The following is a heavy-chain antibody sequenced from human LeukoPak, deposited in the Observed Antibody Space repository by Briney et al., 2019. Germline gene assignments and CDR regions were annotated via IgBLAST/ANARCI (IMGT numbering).Heavy chain of an antibody. CDR3: ARGYYYDSSGYYYYETYFDY. CDR1: GGTFISYA. J-gene: IGHJ4*02. CDR2: IIPIFGTA. V-gene: IGHV1-69*13. Sequence: ASVKVSCKASGGTFISYAISWVRQAPGQGLEWMGGIIPIFGTANYAQKFQGRVTITADESTSTAYMELSSLRSEDTAVYYCARGYYYDSSGYYYYETYFDYWGQGTLVTVSS. D-gene: IGHD3-22*01.